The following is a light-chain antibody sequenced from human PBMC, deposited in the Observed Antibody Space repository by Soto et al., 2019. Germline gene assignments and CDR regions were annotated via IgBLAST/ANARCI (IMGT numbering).Light chain of an antibody. CDR3: QTWATGIWV. CDR2: LNSDGSH. Sequence: QLVLTQSPSASASLGASVKLTCTLSSGHSSYAIAWHQQQPEKGPRYLMKLNSDGSHSKGDGIPGRFSGSSSGAERYLTISSLQSEDEAVYYCQTWATGIWVFGGGTKLTVL. V-gene: IGLV4-69*01. CDR1: SGHSSYA. J-gene: IGLJ3*02.